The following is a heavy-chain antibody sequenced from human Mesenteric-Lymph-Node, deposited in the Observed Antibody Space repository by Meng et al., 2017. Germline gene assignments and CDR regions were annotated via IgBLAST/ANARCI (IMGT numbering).Heavy chain of an antibody. Sequence: QGRVQESGPGLVKPSETLSLTCTVSGGSISSYYWSWIRQHPGKGLEWIGYIYYSGSTYYNPSLKSRVTISVDTSKNQFSLKLSSVTAADTAVYYCARDGGFDYYDSSGNWYFDLWGRGTLVTVSS. CDR2: IYYSGST. V-gene: IGHV4-59*06. CDR1: GGSISSYY. D-gene: IGHD3-22*01. J-gene: IGHJ2*01. CDR3: ARDGGFDYYDSSGNWYFDL.